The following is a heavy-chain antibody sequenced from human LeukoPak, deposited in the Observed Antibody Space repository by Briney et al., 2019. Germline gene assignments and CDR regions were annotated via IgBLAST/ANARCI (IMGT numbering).Heavy chain of an antibody. CDR1: GFSFNTYS. V-gene: IGHV3-7*01. Sequence: PGGSLRLSCAASGFSFNTYSKTWVRQAPGKGLEWVANIKTDGSQIYYVDSVKGRFTISRDNAKNSLYLQMNSLRAEDTAVYYCARDLNWETYWGQGTLVSVSS. CDR2: IKTDGSQI. D-gene: IGHD7-27*01. J-gene: IGHJ4*02. CDR3: ARDLNWETY.